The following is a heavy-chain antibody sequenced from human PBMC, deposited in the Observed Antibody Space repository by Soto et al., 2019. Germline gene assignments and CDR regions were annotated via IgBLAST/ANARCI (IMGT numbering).Heavy chain of an antibody. J-gene: IGHJ4*02. V-gene: IGHV4-31*03. Sequence: SSETLSLTCSVSGGSISSGDYYWSWVRQHPGKGLEWIGYINYSGSTYYNPSLKSRVTISVGTSKDQFSLNLSSVTAADTAVYFCARSRADCIGAGCYIADLDYWGQGTLVTVSS. CDR2: INYSGST. CDR1: GGSISSGDYY. D-gene: IGHD2-2*02. CDR3: ARSRADCIGAGCYIADLDY.